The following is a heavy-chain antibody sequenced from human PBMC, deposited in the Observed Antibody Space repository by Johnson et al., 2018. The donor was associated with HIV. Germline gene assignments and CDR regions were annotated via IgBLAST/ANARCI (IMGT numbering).Heavy chain of an antibody. CDR3: AKSLPGYDAFDI. V-gene: IGHV3-23*04. CDR1: GFTFSSYA. CDR2: ISGSGGST. D-gene: IGHD5-12*01. Sequence: VQLVESGGGLVQPGGSLRLSCAASGFTFSSYAMSWVRQAPGKGLEWVSAISGSGGSTYYADPVRGRFTFSRDNSKNTLYLQMNSLRAEDTAVYYCAKSLPGYDAFDIWGQGTMVTVSS. J-gene: IGHJ3*02.